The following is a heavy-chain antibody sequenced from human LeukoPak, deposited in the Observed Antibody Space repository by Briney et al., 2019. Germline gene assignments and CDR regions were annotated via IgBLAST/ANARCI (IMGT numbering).Heavy chain of an antibody. Sequence: PGESLQISFKGSGXSFSSYWIAWVRQMPGKGLEWMGVIYPRDSRTTYSPSFQDQVTISADKSISPAYLQWTSLKASDTAMYYCARHLSDITSSPNYWGPGTLVTVSS. CDR1: GXSFSSYW. CDR3: ARHLSDITSSPNY. CDR2: IYPRDSRT. D-gene: IGHD2-2*01. J-gene: IGHJ4*02. V-gene: IGHV5-51*01.